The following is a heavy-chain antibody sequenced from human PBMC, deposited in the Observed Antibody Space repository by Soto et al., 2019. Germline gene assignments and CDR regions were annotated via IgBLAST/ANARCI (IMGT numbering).Heavy chain of an antibody. CDR2: INPSGGST. Sequence: ASVKVSCKASGYTFTSYYMHWVRQAPGQGLEWMGIINPSGGSTSYAQKFQGRVTMTRDTSTSTVYMELSSLRSEDTAVYYCARDRAVIPVYYYGMDVWGKGTKVTVSS. CDR1: GYTFTSYY. D-gene: IGHD2-21*01. J-gene: IGHJ6*04. V-gene: IGHV1-46*01. CDR3: ARDRAVIPVYYYGMDV.